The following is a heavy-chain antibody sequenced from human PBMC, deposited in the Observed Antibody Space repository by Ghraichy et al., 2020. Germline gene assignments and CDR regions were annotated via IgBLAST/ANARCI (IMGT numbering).Heavy chain of an antibody. Sequence: GGSLRLSCAGSGFRFSDYWMNWVRQTPGRGLEWVANISPDGSEKYYVDSVKGRFTVSRDNAQTSLYLEMTSLSAEDPAFYYCASGLWDRVDAPSAMAGTYYDKWGQGTLVTVSS. CDR1: GFRFSDYW. V-gene: IGHV3-7*03. D-gene: IGHD2-2*01. J-gene: IGHJ4*02. CDR2: ISPDGSEK. CDR3: ASGLWDRVDAPSAMAGTYYDK.